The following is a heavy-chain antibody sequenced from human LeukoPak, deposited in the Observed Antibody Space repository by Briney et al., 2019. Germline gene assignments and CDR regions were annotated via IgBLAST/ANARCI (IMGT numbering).Heavy chain of an antibody. J-gene: IGHJ6*03. CDR3: ARGKHNWNDDYYYYYMDV. V-gene: IGHV3-20*04. D-gene: IGHD1-1*01. CDR1: GFTFDDYG. CDR2: INWNGGST. Sequence: GGSLRLSCAASGFTFDDYGMSWVRQAPGKGLEWVSGINWNGGSTGYADSVKGRFTISRDNAKNSLYLQMNSLRAEDAALYYCARGKHNWNDDYYYYYMDVWGKGTTVTVSS.